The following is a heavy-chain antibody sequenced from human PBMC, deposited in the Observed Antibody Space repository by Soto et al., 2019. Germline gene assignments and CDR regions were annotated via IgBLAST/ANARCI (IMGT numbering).Heavy chain of an antibody. V-gene: IGHV4-30-4*01. Sequence: SETLSLTCAVSGGSISSGGAYYWSWIRQSPGKGLEWIGYIHYSGSTYYNSSLKSRVTLSVDTAKNQFSLKLSSVTAADTAVYYCARDKITGLFDYWGQGTLVTVSS. CDR1: GGSISSGGAYY. D-gene: IGHD2-8*02. J-gene: IGHJ4*02. CDR2: IHYSGST. CDR3: ARDKITGLFDY.